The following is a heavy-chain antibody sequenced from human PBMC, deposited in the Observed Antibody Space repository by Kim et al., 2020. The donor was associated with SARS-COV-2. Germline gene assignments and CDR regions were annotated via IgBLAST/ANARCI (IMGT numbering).Heavy chain of an antibody. D-gene: IGHD5-12*01. J-gene: IGHJ6*02. V-gene: IGHV4-59*01. CDR3: ARDAGMATIPRYYYGMDV. Sequence: KSRVPISVDTSKNQFSLKLSSVTAADTAVYYCARDAGMATIPRYYYGMDVWGQGTTVTVSS.